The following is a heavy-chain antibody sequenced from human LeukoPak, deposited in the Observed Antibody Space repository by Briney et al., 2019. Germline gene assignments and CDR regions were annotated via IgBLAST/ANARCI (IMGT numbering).Heavy chain of an antibody. V-gene: IGHV1-2*06. J-gene: IGHJ5*02. D-gene: IGHD3-3*01. CDR3: ARSPLYVRFLEWLLPKKNWFDP. CDR2: INPNSGGT. Sequence: GASVKVSCKASGYTFTGYYMHWVRQAPGQGLEWMGRINPNSGGTNYAQKFQGRVTMTRDTSISTAYMELSRLRSDDTAVYYCARSPLYVRFLEWLLPKKNWFDPWGQGTLVTVSS. CDR1: GYTFTGYY.